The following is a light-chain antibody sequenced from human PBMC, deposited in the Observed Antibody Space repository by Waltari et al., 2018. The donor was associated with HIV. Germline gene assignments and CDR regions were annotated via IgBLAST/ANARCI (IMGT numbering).Light chain of an antibody. J-gene: IGLJ1*01. CDR2: EVN. CDR3: CSYAGSPYV. CDR1: SSEVGSHNL. V-gene: IGLV2-23*02. Sequence: QSALTQPASVSGSPGQSITISCTGTSSEVGSHNLVSWSQQHPGNAPKLMIYEVNKRPSGVSNRFSGSKSGNTASLTISGLQAEDEADYYCCSYAGSPYVFGTGTKVTVL.